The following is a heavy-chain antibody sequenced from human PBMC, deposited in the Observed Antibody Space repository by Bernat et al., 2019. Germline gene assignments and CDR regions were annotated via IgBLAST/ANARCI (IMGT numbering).Heavy chain of an antibody. J-gene: IGHJ4*02. CDR1: GGSISSSSYY. Sequence: QLQLQESGPGLVKPSETLSLTCTVSGGSISSSSYYWGWIRQPPGKGLEWIGSIYYSWSTYYNPSLKSRVTITVDTSKNQFALKRSSVTAADTAVYYCAGQDGYCSGGSCYYIKDFDYWSQGTLVTVSS. CDR3: AGQDGYCSGGSCYYIKDFDY. V-gene: IGHV4-39*01. CDR2: IYYSWST. D-gene: IGHD2-15*01.